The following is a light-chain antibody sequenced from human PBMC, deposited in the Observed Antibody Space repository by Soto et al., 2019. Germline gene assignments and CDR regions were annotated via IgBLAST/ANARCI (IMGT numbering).Light chain of an antibody. V-gene: IGKV3-20*01. CDR2: DTF. J-gene: IGKJ2*01. Sequence: ETVLTQSPGTLSLSPGERDTLSCRASQSVGSTYLAWYQQKPGQAPRLLIYDTFNRHTGIPYRFSGSVSGTDFTLTISRLEPEDFAVYHCQQYGNPPWTFGQGTKLEIK. CDR3: QQYGNPPWT. CDR1: QSVGSTY.